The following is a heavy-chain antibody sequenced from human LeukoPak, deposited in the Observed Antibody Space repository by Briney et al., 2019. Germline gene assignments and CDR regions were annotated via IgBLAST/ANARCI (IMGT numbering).Heavy chain of an antibody. CDR1: GFTFSSYG. CDR2: ILYDGSNK. Sequence: GGSLRLSCAASGFTFSSYGMHWVRQAPGKGLEWVAFILYDGSNKCYADSVKGRFTISRDNSKNTLYLQMNSLRAEDTAVYYCAKVSGGYGSWGQGTLVTVSS. CDR3: AKVSGGYGS. V-gene: IGHV3-30*02. D-gene: IGHD1-26*01. J-gene: IGHJ4*02.